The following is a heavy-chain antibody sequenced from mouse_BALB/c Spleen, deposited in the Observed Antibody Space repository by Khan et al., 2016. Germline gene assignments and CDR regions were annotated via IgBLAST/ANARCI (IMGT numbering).Heavy chain of an antibody. V-gene: IGHV9-2-1*01. CDR3: APVGAY. D-gene: IGHD1-1*01. CDR1: GYTFKDYS. J-gene: IGHJ2*01. Sequence: QIQLVQSGPELKKPGETVKISCKASGYTFKDYSMHWVKQAPGKGLKWMGWINTATGEPTYADDFKGRFAFSLDTSATTAYLQINHLKTEDTATXCCAPVGAYWGQGTTLTVSA. CDR2: INTATGEP.